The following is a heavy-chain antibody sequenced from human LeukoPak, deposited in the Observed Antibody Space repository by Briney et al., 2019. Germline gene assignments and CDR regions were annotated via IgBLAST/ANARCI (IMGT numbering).Heavy chain of an antibody. J-gene: IGHJ4*02. CDR3: AREKTTRGSYFDY. CDR1: GYTFTGYY. CDR2: INHNSGGT. Sequence: ASVKVSCKASGYTFTGYYMHWVRQAPGQGLEWMAWINHNSGGTNYAQKFQGWVTMTSDTSISTAYMELSKLRSDDTAVYYCAREKTTRGSYFDYWGQGTLLTVSS. V-gene: IGHV1-2*04. D-gene: IGHD1-1*01.